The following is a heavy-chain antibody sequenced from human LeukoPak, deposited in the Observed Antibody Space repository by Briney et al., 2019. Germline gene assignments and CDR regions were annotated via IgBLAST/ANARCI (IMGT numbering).Heavy chain of an antibody. CDR2: IKEDGSEK. CDR3: ARISSSSIGY. D-gene: IGHD6-6*01. Sequence: GGSLRLSCAASGFTFSSYWMSWVRQGPGKGLEWVANIKEDGSEKHYVDSMKGRFTISRDNTKNSLYLQLNSLRAEDTAVYYCARISSSSIGYWGQGVLVTVSS. J-gene: IGHJ4*02. V-gene: IGHV3-7*01. CDR1: GFTFSSYW.